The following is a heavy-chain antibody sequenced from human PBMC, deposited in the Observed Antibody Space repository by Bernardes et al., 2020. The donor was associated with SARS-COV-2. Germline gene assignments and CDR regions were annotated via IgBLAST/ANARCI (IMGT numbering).Heavy chain of an antibody. J-gene: IGHJ4*02. CDR2: INAGNGNT. CDR3: ARDQSTVADY. D-gene: IGHD4-17*01. Sequence: ASVKVSCKASGYTFTNYAIHWVRQAPGQRLEWMGWINAGNGNTKYSQKFQGRVTLTRDTSASTAYMELSSLRSEDTAVYYCARDQSTVADYWGQGTLVTVSS. CDR1: GYTFTNYA. V-gene: IGHV1-3*01.